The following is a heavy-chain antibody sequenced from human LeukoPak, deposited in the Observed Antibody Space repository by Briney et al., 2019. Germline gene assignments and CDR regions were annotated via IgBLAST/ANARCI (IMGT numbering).Heavy chain of an antibody. CDR3: ARVIGTTSPDF. D-gene: IGHD2/OR15-2a*01. J-gene: IGHJ4*02. V-gene: IGHV3-21*01. Sequence: GGSLRLSCEASGSAFSRYGMNWVRQAPGKGLEWVSSISSNNDYIYYADSVKGRFTISRDNAKNSLYLQMNSLRADDTAVYYCARVIGTTSPDFWGQGTLVTVSS. CDR1: GSAFSRYG. CDR2: ISSNNDYI.